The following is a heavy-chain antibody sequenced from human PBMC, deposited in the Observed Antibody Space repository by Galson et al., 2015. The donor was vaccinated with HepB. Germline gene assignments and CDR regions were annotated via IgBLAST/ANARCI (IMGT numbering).Heavy chain of an antibody. CDR1: GFTFSNAW. Sequence: SLRLSCAASGFTFSNAWMSWVRQAPGKGLEWVGRIKSKTDGGTTDYAAPVKGRFTISRDDSKNTLYLQMNSLKTEDTAVYYCTLTYYYDSSGYYFDCWGQGTLVTVSS. D-gene: IGHD3-22*01. CDR2: IKSKTDGGTT. V-gene: IGHV3-15*01. J-gene: IGHJ4*02. CDR3: TLTYYYDSSGYYFDC.